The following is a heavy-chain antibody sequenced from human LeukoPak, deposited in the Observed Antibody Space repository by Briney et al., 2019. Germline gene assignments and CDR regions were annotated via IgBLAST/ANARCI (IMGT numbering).Heavy chain of an antibody. CDR2: INPTGGST. V-gene: IGHV1-46*01. J-gene: IGHJ4*02. D-gene: IGHD3-22*01. Sequence: GASVKVSCKASGYTFTRYYLHWVRQAPGQGLEWMGMINPTGGSTNYAQKFQDRVTMTRDTSTSTVYMELNSLRSEDTAVYYCARRSVDDDSSGHFDYWGQGTLVTVSS. CDR1: GYTFTRYY. CDR3: ARRSVDDDSSGHFDY.